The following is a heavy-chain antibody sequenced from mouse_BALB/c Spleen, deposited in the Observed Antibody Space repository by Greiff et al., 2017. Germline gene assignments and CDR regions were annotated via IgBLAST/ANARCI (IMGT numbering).Heavy chain of an antibody. CDR2: IWAGGST. CDR3: ARVGYDYAWFAY. J-gene: IGHJ2*01. V-gene: IGHV2-9*02. Sequence: QVHVKQSGPGLVAPSQSLSITCTVSGFSLTSYGVHWVRQPPGKGLEWLGVIWAGGSTNYNSALMSRLSISKDNSKSQVFLKMNSLQTDDTAMYYCARVGYDYAWFAYWGQGTTLTVSS. CDR1: GFSLTSYG. D-gene: IGHD2-4*01.